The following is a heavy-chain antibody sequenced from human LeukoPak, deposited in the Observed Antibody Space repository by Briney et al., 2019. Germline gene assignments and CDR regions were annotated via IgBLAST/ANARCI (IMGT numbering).Heavy chain of an antibody. Sequence: GGSLRLSCAASGFTLSNYEMNWARQAPGKGLEWLSYISSSGTTRYYADSVKGRFTSSRDNAKNSLYLQMNSLRAEDTALYYCARGRYNWNDPTFMDVWGQGTTVSVSS. D-gene: IGHD1-1*01. V-gene: IGHV3-48*03. J-gene: IGHJ6*02. CDR2: ISSSGTTR. CDR1: GFTLSNYE. CDR3: ARGRYNWNDPTFMDV.